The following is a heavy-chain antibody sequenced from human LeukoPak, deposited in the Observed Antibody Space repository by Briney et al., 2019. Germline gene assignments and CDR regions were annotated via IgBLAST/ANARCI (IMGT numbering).Heavy chain of an antibody. Sequence: PGGSLRLSCAASGFTFSSYWMHWVRQAPGKGLVWVSRINSDGSSTSYADSVKGRFTISRDNAKTTLYLQMNSLRAEDTAVYYCARGWPMYSSGYYSNKGGIDYWGQGTLVTVSS. V-gene: IGHV3-74*01. CDR2: INSDGSST. CDR3: ARGWPMYSSGYYSNKGGIDY. D-gene: IGHD3-22*01. CDR1: GFTFSSYW. J-gene: IGHJ4*02.